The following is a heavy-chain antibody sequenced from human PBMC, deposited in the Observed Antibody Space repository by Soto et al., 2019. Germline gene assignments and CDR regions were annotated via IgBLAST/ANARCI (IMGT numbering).Heavy chain of an antibody. CDR1: GFSFRNYA. D-gene: IGHD2-2*01. J-gene: IGHJ6*02. V-gene: IGHV3-30*18. CDR2: ISYDGSNK. Sequence: QQQQVESGGGVVQPGRSLRLSCAASGFSFRNYAMHWVRQAPGKGLEWVAVISYDGSNKYYADSVKGRFTISRDNSKNTLYLQMNSLRAEDTAVYYGAKDLCSSSSCYYNYGLDVWGQGTTVTVSS. CDR3: AKDLCSSSSCYYNYGLDV.